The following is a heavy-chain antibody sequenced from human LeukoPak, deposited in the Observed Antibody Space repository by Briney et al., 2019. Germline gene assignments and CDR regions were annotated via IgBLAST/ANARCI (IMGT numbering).Heavy chain of an antibody. J-gene: IGHJ4*02. CDR2: ISWNSGSI. Sequence: PGGSLRLSCAASGFTFDDYAMHWVRQAPGKGLEWVSGISWNSGSIGYADSVKGRFTISRDNAKNSLYLQMNSPRAEDTALYYCAKDMGYCSSTSCYTWLDYWGQGTLVTVSS. D-gene: IGHD2-2*02. CDR3: AKDMGYCSSTSCYTWLDY. V-gene: IGHV3-9*01. CDR1: GFTFDDYA.